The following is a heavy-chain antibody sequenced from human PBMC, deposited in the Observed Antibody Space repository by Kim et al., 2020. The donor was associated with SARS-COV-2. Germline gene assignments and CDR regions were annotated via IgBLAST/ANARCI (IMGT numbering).Heavy chain of an antibody. D-gene: IGHD3-10*01. CDR3: ARQGAGVASGFGEFLFYYGMDV. CDR1: GYSFTTYW. CDR2: IDPSDSYT. Sequence: GESLKISCKGSGYSFTTYWISWVRQMPGKGLEWMGRIDPSDSYTTYSPSFQGHVTISADKSISTAYLQWSSLTASDTAMDYCARQGAGVASGFGEFLFYYGMDVWGQGTTVTVSS. V-gene: IGHV5-10-1*01. J-gene: IGHJ6*02.